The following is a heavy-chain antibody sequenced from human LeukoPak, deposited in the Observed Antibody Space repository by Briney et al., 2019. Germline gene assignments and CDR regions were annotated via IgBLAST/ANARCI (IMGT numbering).Heavy chain of an antibody. D-gene: IGHD4-23*01. CDR1: GFTFSTYR. V-gene: IGHV3-21*01. J-gene: IGHJ4*02. Sequence: GGSLRLSCAASGFTFSTYRMNWVRQAPGKGLEWVSYISSSGSYKYYADSVKGRFTVSRDNAKNSPYLQMNSLRAEDTAVYYCARGYGGNYFDYWGQGTLVTVSS. CDR3: ARGYGGNYFDY. CDR2: ISSSGSYK.